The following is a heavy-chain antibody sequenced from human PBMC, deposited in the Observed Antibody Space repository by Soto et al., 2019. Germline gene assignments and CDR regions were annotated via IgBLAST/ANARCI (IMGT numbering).Heavy chain of an antibody. V-gene: IGHV4-59*08. D-gene: IGHD6-19*01. Sequence: SETLPLTCTVSGGSISSYYWSWIRQPPGKGLEWIGYIYYSGSTNYNPSLKSRVTISVDTSKNQFSLKLSSVTAADTAVYYCARWYSSGWYGNYFDYWGQGTLVTVSS. CDR1: GGSISSYY. J-gene: IGHJ4*02. CDR2: IYYSGST. CDR3: ARWYSSGWYGNYFDY.